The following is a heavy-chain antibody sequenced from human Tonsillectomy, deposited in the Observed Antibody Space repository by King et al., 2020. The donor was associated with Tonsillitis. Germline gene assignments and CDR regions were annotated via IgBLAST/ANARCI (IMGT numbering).Heavy chain of an antibody. D-gene: IGHD6-13*01. CDR3: ARLVGAAAAGTGFDY. V-gene: IGHV5-51*03. CDR2: IYPGDADT. CDR1: GYSFTSYW. J-gene: IGHJ4*02. Sequence: QLVQSGAEVKKPGESLKISCQGSGYSFTSYWIAWVRQMPGKGLEWMGIIYPGDADTSYSPSFQGQVTISADKSLNTAYLQWSSLKASDTAMYYCARLVGAAAAGTGFDYWGQGTLVTVSS.